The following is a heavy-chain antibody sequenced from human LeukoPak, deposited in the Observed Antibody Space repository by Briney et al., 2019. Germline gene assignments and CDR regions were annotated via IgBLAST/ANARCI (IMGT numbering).Heavy chain of an antibody. V-gene: IGHV1-46*01. CDR2: INPSGGST. D-gene: IGHD3-10*01. CDR3: WEVFRGSGSYPNKYYYYGMDV. Sequence: ASVKVSCKAYGYTFTSYYMHWVRQAPGQGLEWMGIINPSGGSTSYAQKFQGRVTMTRDTSTSTVYMELSSLRSEDTAVYYCWEVFRGSGSYPNKYYYYGMDVWGQGTTVTVSS. J-gene: IGHJ6*02. CDR1: GYTFTSYY.